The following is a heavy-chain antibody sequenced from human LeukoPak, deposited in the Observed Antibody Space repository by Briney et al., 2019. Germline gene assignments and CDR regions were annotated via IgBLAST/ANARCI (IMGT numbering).Heavy chain of an antibody. CDR2: IYYSGST. V-gene: IGHV4-59*01. CDR3: ARSYSGYGYWYFDL. CDR1: GGSISSYY. Sequence: PSETLSLTCTVSGGSISSYYWSWIRQPPGKGLEWIGYIYYSGSTNYNPSFKRRVTISVDTSKNQFSLKLSSVTAADTAVYYCARSYSGYGYWYFDLWGRGTLVTVSS. D-gene: IGHD5-12*01. J-gene: IGHJ2*01.